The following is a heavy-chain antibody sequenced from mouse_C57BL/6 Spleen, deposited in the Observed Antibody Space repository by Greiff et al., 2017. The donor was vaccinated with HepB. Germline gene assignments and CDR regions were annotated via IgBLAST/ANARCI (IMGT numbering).Heavy chain of an antibody. Sequence: EVQLQQSGPVLVKPGASVKMSCKASGYTFTDYYMNWVKQSHGKSLEWIGVINPYNGGTSYNQKFKGKATLTVDKSSSTAYMELNSLTSEDSAVYYCARFDYDGGWYFDVWGTGTTVTVSS. J-gene: IGHJ1*03. CDR2: INPYNGGT. CDR3: ARFDYDGGWYFDV. CDR1: GYTFTDYY. V-gene: IGHV1-19*01. D-gene: IGHD2-4*01.